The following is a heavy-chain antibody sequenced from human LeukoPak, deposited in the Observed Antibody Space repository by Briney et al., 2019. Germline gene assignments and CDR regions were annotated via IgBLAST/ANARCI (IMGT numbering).Heavy chain of an antibody. Sequence: GASLLISCKCSGSIFTSYWISWVRQLPGKGQEWMGRIDRSDSYTNYSPSFQGHVTISADKSISTAYLQWSSLKASDTAMYFCGRGRGKDDYWGQGTLVTVSS. CDR2: IDRSDSYT. V-gene: IGHV5-10-1*01. CDR1: GSIFTSYW. D-gene: IGHD3-16*01. CDR3: GRGRGKDDY. J-gene: IGHJ4*02.